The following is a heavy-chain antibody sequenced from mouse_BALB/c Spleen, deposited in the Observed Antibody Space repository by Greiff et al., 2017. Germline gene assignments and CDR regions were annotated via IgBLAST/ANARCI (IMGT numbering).Heavy chain of an antibody. V-gene: IGHV5-6*01. D-gene: IGHD2-1*01. J-gene: IGHJ2*01. CDR2: ISSGGSYT. CDR3: ARQGGNYPYYFDY. Sequence: EVKLMESGGDLVKPGGSLKLSCAASGFTFSSYGMSWVRQTPDKRLEWVATISSGGSYTYYPDSVKGRFTISRDNAKNTLYLQMSSLKSEDTAMYYCARQGGNYPYYFDYWGQGTTLTVSS. CDR1: GFTFSSYG.